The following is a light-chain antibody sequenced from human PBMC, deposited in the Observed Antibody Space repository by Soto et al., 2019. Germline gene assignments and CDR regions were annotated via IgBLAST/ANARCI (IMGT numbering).Light chain of an antibody. CDR2: GAS. V-gene: IGKV3-15*01. CDR1: QSVGSA. Sequence: EIVMTQSPATLSVSPGETATLSCRASQSVGSAVAWYQHKPGQAPRLLIVGASIRATGVPGRFSGGGSGTEFTLTISNLQSEDFAVYYCQLYRNWPPLTCGGGTTVEFK. CDR3: QLYRNWPPLT. J-gene: IGKJ4*02.